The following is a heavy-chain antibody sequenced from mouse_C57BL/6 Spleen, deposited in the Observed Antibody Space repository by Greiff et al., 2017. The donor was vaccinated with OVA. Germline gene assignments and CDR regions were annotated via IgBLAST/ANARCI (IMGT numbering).Heavy chain of an antibody. CDR2: INPSTGGT. Sequence: VQLQQSGPELVKPGASVKISCKASGYSFTGYYMNWVKQSPEKSLEWIGEINPSTGGTTYNQKFKAKATLTVDKSSSTAYMQLKSLTSEDSAVYYCARGGYGSSYPFDYWGQGTTLTVSS. CDR1: GYSFTGYY. V-gene: IGHV1-42*01. D-gene: IGHD1-1*01. CDR3: ARGGYGSSYPFDY. J-gene: IGHJ2*01.